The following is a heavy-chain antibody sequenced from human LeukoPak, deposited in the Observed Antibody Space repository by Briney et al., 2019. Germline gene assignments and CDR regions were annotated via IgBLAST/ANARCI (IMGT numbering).Heavy chain of an antibody. Sequence: PSETLSLTCTVSGGSISSYYWSWIRQPPGKGLEWIGYIYYSGSTNYNPSLKSRVTISVDTSKNQFSLKLSSVTAADTAVYYCATGPRVTFGGVIAGFDYWGQGTLVTVSS. D-gene: IGHD3-16*02. CDR1: GGSISSYY. V-gene: IGHV4-59*08. CDR2: IYYSGST. CDR3: ATGPRVTFGGVIAGFDY. J-gene: IGHJ4*02.